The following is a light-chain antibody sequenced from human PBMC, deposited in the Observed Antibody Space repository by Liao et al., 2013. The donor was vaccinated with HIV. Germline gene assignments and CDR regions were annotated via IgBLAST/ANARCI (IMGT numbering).Light chain of an antibody. CDR2: QNV. J-gene: IGLJ1*01. V-gene: IGLV3-1*01. CDR3: QAWDSATARGV. CDR1: KLGEKF. Sequence: SYDLTQPPSVSVSTGQTATITCSGNKLGEKFVSWYVQKAGQAPVLVIYQNVARPSGIPERFSGSNSGNTATLTIRGTQPMDEADYYCQAWDSATARGVFGTGTKVAVL.